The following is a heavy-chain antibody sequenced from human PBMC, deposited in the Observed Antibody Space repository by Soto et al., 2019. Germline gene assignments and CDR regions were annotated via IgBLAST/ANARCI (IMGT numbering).Heavy chain of an antibody. J-gene: IGHJ5*02. Sequence: PGGSLRLSCAASGFTFSSYSMNWVRQAPGKGLEWVSSISSSSSYIYYADSVKGRFTISRDNAKNSLYLQMNSLRAEDTAVYYCAIDGDYDFWSGYLSGNWFDPWGQGTLVTVSS. CDR3: AIDGDYDFWSGYLSGNWFDP. D-gene: IGHD3-3*01. V-gene: IGHV3-21*01. CDR2: ISSSSSYI. CDR1: GFTFSSYS.